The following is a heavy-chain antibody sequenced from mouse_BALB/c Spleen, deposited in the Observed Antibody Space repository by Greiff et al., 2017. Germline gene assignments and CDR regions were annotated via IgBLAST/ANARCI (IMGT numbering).Heavy chain of an antibody. V-gene: IGHV14-4*02. CDR3: NAGNTVVAPY. CDR2: IDPENGDT. Sequence: EVQLQQSGAELVRSGASVKLSCTASGFNIKDYYMHWVKQRPEQGLEWIGWIDPENGDTEYAPKFQGKATMTADTSSNTAYLQLSSLTSEDTAVYYCNAGNTVVAPYWGQGTTLTVSS. CDR1: GFNIKDYY. D-gene: IGHD1-1*01. J-gene: IGHJ2*01.